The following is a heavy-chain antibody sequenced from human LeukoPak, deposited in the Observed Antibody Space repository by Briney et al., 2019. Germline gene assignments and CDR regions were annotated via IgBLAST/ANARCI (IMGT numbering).Heavy chain of an antibody. Sequence: GGSLRLSCAASGFTFKSYGMSWVRQGPGKGLEWVSGMSGIGGSTYYADSVMGRFTISRDNSKNTLYLQMNSLRAEDTAVYYCAKGDLSYGGLRYFDYWGQGNLGTVSS. V-gene: IGHV3-23*01. CDR1: GFTFKSYG. D-gene: IGHD3-16*02. J-gene: IGHJ4*02. CDR2: MSGIGGST. CDR3: AKGDLSYGGLRYFDY.